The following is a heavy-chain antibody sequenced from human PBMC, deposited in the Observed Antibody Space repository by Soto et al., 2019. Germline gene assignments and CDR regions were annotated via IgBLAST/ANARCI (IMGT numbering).Heavy chain of an antibody. D-gene: IGHD2-15*01. CDR3: ARGTLGYCSGGSCQTAYFDY. CDR1: GGSISSYY. Sequence: TSETLSLTCTVSGGSISSYYWSWIRQPPGKGLEWIGYIYYSGSTNYNPSLKSRVTISVDTSKNQFSLKLSSVTAADTAVYYCARGTLGYCSGGSCQTAYFDYWGQGTLVTVSS. CDR2: IYYSGST. V-gene: IGHV4-59*01. J-gene: IGHJ4*02.